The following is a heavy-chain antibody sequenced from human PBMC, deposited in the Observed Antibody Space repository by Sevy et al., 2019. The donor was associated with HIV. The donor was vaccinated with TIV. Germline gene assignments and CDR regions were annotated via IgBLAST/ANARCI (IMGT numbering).Heavy chain of an antibody. CDR1: GGSISSTSHY. CDR2: IYYSGST. V-gene: IGHV4-39*01. J-gene: IGHJ4*02. CDR3: ARRLLAPKYHFDT. Sequence: SETLSLTCAVSGGSISSTSHYWGWIRQPPGKGLEWIGTIYYSGSTYYNPSLKSRLTISLDTSQNQFSLKLSSVTAADTAVYYCARRLLAPKYHFDTWGQGTLVTVSS.